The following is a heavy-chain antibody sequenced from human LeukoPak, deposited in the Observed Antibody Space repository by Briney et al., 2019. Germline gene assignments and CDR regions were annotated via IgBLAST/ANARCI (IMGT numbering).Heavy chain of an antibody. J-gene: IGHJ6*03. CDR3: ARDLRYSSGWSASGMDV. CDR2: IIPIFGSA. CDR1: GGTFSSYA. V-gene: IGHV1-69*13. Sequence: SVKVSCKASGGTFSSYAISWVRQAPGQGLEWMGGIIPIFGSANYAQKFQGRVTITADESTSTAYMDLRSLRSDDTAVYYCARDLRYSSGWSASGMDVWGKGTTVTISS. D-gene: IGHD6-19*01.